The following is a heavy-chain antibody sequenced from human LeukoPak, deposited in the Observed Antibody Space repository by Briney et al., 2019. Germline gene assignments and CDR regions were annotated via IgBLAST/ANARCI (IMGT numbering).Heavy chain of an antibody. CDR1: GFTLSSYW. J-gene: IGHJ4*02. CDR3: ARAEIGSYYFDY. CDR2: ITSDGSST. Sequence: PGRSLRLSCAASGFTLSSYWMHWVRQAPAKGLVWVSRITSDGSSTSYADSVKGRFTISRDNAKNTLYLQMNSLRAEDTAVYYCARAEIGSYYFDYWGQGTLVTVSS. V-gene: IGHV3-74*01. D-gene: IGHD1-26*01.